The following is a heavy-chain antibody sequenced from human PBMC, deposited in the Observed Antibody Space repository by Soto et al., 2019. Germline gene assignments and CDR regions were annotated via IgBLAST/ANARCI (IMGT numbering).Heavy chain of an antibody. CDR1: GFTFSSYA. D-gene: IGHD3-9*01. V-gene: IGHV3-30-3*01. Sequence: QVQLVESGGGVVQPGRSLRLSCAASGFTFSSYAMNWVRQAPGKGLEWVAVISYDGSNKYYADSVKGRFTISRDNSKNTVYLQMSSLKTEDTAVYFCANQIRYFDWFFPFEYWGQGTPVTVSS. CDR2: ISYDGSNK. CDR3: ANQIRYFDWFFPFEY. J-gene: IGHJ4*02.